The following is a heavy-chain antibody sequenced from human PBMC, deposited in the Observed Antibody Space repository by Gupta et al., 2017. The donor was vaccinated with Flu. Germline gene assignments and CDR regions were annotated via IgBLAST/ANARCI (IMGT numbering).Heavy chain of an antibody. CDR1: GSTLNNAW. CDR2: IKRKTDVGTT. D-gene: IGHD2-2*01. J-gene: IGHJ4*02. CDR3: STVGGRSSTSCHY. V-gene: IGHV3-15*01. Sequence: EVRLVESGGGLVKSGGSLRLSCVASGSTLNNAWMNLVRQAPGKGLEWVGRIKRKTDVGTTDYAAPVKGRFSISRDDSKNTLYLQMDSLQTEDTAVYYCSTVGGRSSTSCHYWGQGTQVTVSS.